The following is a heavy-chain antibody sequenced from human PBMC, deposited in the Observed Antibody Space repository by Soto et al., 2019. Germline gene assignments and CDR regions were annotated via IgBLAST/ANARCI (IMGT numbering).Heavy chain of an antibody. J-gene: IGHJ4*02. CDR3: ARAITMVRGVPRFLDY. CDR2: INPYNDNT. D-gene: IGHD3-10*01. Sequence: GASVKVSCKASGYTFTSYGLSWVRQAPGRGLEWMGWINPYNDNTNYAQKLQGRVTMTTDTSTSTAYMELRSLRSDDTAVYYCARAITMVRGVPRFLDYWGQGTLATVSS. V-gene: IGHV1-18*01. CDR1: GYTFTSYG.